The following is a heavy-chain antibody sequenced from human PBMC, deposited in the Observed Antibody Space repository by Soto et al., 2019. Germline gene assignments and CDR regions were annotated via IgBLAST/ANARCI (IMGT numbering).Heavy chain of an antibody. CDR3: AREQGINHCSSTSCSPFGAFDI. CDR1: GFTFSSYW. Sequence: GGSLRLSCAASGFTFSSYWMSWVRQAPGKGLEWVANIKQDGSEKYYVDSVKGRFTISRDNAKNSLYLQMNSLRAEDTAVYYCAREQGINHCSSTSCSPFGAFDIWGQGTMVTVSS. CDR2: IKQDGSEK. V-gene: IGHV3-7*01. D-gene: IGHD2-2*01. J-gene: IGHJ3*02.